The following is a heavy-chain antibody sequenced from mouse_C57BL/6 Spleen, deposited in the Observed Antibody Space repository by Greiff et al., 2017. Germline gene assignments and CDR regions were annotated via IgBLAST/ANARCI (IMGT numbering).Heavy chain of an antibody. J-gene: IGHJ2*01. CDR2: ISYSGST. Sequence: EVQVVESGPGLAKPSQSLSLPCSVTGYSITSDYWNWIRKCPGNKLEYMGYISYSGSTYYNPSLKNRISITRNTSKNQYYLQLNSVTTKDTATYYCARRPVVATGYFGYWGQGTTLTVSS. CDR1: GYSITSDY. CDR3: ARRPVVATGYFGY. V-gene: IGHV3-8*01. D-gene: IGHD1-1*01.